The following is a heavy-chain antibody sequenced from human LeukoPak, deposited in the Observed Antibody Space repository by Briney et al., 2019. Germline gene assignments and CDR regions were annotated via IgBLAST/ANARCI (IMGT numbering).Heavy chain of an antibody. Sequence: PSETLSLTCAVSGGSISSSNWWSWVRQPPGKGLEWIGEINHSGSTNYNPSLKSRVTISVDTSKNQFSLKLSSVTAADTAVYYCARGFGVTTYYYMDVWGKGTTVTVSS. V-gene: IGHV4-4*02. D-gene: IGHD4-17*01. CDR2: INHSGST. CDR3: ARGFGVTTYYYMDV. CDR1: GGSISSSNW. J-gene: IGHJ6*03.